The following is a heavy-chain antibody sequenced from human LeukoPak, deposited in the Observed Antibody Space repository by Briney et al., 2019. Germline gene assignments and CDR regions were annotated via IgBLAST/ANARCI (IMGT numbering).Heavy chain of an antibody. CDR1: GGSISSSTYY. CDR2: MYYSGNI. D-gene: IGHD5-18*01. J-gene: IGHJ4*02. CDR3: ARERDGYSYGYGIDY. V-gene: IGHV4-39*07. Sequence: SETLSLTCTVSGGSISSSTYYWGWIRQPPGKGLEWIGSMYYSGNIYYNPSLKSRVTISVDTSKNQLSLKLSSVTAADTAVYYCARERDGYSYGYGIDYWGQGTLVTVSS.